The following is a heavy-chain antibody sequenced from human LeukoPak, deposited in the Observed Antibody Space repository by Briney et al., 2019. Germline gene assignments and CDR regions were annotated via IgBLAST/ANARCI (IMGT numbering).Heavy chain of an antibody. CDR1: GFTFSSYG. D-gene: IGHD3-22*01. J-gene: IGHJ3*02. CDR3: AKDRHSSGYPYDAFDI. V-gene: IGHV3-33*06. Sequence: GRSLRLSCAASGFTFSSYGMHWVRQAPGKGLEWVAVIWYDGSNKYYADSVKGRFTISRDNSKNTLYLQMNSLRAEDTAVYYCAKDRHSSGYPYDAFDIWGQGTMVTVSS. CDR2: IWYDGSNK.